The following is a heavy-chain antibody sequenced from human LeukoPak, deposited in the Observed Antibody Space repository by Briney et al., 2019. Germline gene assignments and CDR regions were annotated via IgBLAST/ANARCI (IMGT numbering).Heavy chain of an antibody. Sequence: PGGSLRLSSAASGFTFSSYAMHWVRQAPGKGLEWVAVISYDGSNKYYADSVKGRFTISRDNSKNTLYLQMNSLRAEDTAVYYCARDEALSYWGQGTLVTVSS. CDR3: ARDEALSY. V-gene: IGHV3-30*04. CDR1: GFTFSSYA. CDR2: ISYDGSNK. J-gene: IGHJ4*02.